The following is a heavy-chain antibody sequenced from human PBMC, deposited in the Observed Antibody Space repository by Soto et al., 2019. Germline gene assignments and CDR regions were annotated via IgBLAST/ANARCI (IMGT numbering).Heavy chain of an antibody. Sequence: PSETLSLTCTVSGASVSDGYWSWIRQPPGKGLEWIGFMYFSGSINYNPSLTGRVTISVDTSKNQFSLKLRSVTAADTAVYYCASPKIAFYNWFDPWGQGTLVTVSS. J-gene: IGHJ5*02. V-gene: IGHV4-4*08. CDR3: ASPKIAFYNWFDP. CDR2: MYFSGSI. CDR1: GASVSDGY. D-gene: IGHD3-3*02.